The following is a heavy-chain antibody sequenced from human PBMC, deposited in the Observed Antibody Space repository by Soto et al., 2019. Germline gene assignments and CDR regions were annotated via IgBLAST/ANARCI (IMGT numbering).Heavy chain of an antibody. J-gene: IGHJ4*02. Sequence: EVQLLESGGGLVQPGGSLRLSCAASGFTFSSYAMSWVRQAPGKGLEWVSAISGSGGSTYYADSVKGRFTISRDNPKNTLYLQMNSVRDEDTAVYYCAKIGGASLNFDYWGQGTLVTVSS. CDR3: AKIGGASLNFDY. CDR1: GFTFSSYA. CDR2: ISGSGGST. D-gene: IGHD1-26*01. V-gene: IGHV3-23*01.